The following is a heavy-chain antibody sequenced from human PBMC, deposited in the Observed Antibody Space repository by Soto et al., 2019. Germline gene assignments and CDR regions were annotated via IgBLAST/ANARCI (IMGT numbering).Heavy chain of an antibody. CDR3: ARWGCSGSNCNLNQRSFDL. V-gene: IGHV3-33*03. CDR1: GFIFNESG. J-gene: IGHJ4*02. CDR2: IWYAGSNK. Sequence: QVQLVESGGGVVQPGRSLRLSCAASGFIFNESGMHWVRQAPGKGLEWVAVIWYAGSNKYYADSVKGRFTFSRDNSKNTMSLQMNSLRVEDTAVYYCARWGCSGSNCNLNQRSFDLWGQGTLVTVSS. D-gene: IGHD2-15*01.